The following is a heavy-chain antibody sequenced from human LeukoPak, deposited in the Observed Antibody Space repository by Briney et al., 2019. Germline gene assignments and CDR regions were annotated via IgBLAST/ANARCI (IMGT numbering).Heavy chain of an antibody. D-gene: IGHD6-13*01. CDR1: GGTLSSYA. Sequence: SVKVSCRASGGTLSSYAISWVRQAPGQGLEWMGGIIPIFGTANYAQKFQGRVTITADESTSTAYMELRSLRSDDTAVYYCARGGIAAAGTLQEYNWFDPWGQGTLVTVSS. J-gene: IGHJ5*02. CDR3: ARGGIAAAGTLQEYNWFDP. V-gene: IGHV1-69*01. CDR2: IIPIFGTA.